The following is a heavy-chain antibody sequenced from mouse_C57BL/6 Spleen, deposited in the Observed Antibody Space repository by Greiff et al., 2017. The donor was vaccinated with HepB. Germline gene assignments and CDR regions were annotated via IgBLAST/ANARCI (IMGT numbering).Heavy chain of an antibody. CDR1: GYTFTSYG. CDR2: IYPRSGNT. V-gene: IGHV1-81*01. CDR3: ARGSSGYYFDY. Sequence: VKLQQSGAELARPGASVKLSCKASGYTFTSYGISWVKQRTGQGLEWIGEIYPRSGNTYYNEKFKGKATLTADKSSSTAYMELRSLTSEDSAVYFCARGSSGYYFDYWGQGTTLTVSS. J-gene: IGHJ2*01. D-gene: IGHD3-2*02.